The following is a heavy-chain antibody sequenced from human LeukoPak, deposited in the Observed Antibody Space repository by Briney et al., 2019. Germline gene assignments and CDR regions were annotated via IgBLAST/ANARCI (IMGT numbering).Heavy chain of an antibody. CDR3: ASYLDPLGYCTNGVCHSSYYYYGMDV. D-gene: IGHD2-8*01. CDR2: SNHSGST. V-gene: IGHV4-34*01. J-gene: IGHJ6*02. CDR1: GGSFSGYY. Sequence: KTSETLSLTCAVYGGSFSGYYWSWIRQPPGKGLEWIGESNHSGSTNYNPSLKSRVTISVDTSKNQFSLKLSSVTAADTAVYYCASYLDPLGYCTNGVCHSSYYYYGMDVWGQGTTVTVSS.